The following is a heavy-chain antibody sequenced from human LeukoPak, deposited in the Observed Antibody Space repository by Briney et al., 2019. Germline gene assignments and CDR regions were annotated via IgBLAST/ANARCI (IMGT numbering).Heavy chain of an antibody. D-gene: IGHD6-19*01. J-gene: IGHJ4*02. CDR1: GGSISSYY. CDR2: IYYSGST. Sequence: SETLSLTCTVSGGSISSYYWTWIRQPPGKGLEWIGYIYYSGSTNYSPSLKSRVTISVDTSKNQFSLKLSSVTAADTAVYYCARVRSVAGLYYFDYWGQGTLVTVSS. CDR3: ARVRSVAGLYYFDY. V-gene: IGHV4-59*01.